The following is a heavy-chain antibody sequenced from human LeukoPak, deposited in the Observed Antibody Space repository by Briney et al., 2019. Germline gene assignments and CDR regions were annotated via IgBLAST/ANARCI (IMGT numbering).Heavy chain of an antibody. CDR2: TNPNSGGT. V-gene: IGHV1-2*02. Sequence: ASVKVSCKASGCTFTGYEMHWVRQAPGQGLEWMGCTNPNSGGTNYAQKLQGRVTLTRDTSISTGYMELSGLRSDDTAVYYCARDLKYYFDYWGQGTLVTVSS. J-gene: IGHJ4*02. CDR1: GCTFTGYE. CDR3: ARDLKYYFDY.